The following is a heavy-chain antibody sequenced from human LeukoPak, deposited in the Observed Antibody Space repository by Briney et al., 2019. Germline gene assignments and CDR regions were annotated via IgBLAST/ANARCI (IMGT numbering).Heavy chain of an antibody. V-gene: IGHV4-59*08. CDR2: IYYSGST. D-gene: IGHD3-10*01. CDR3: ARLVIRFGELFLDY. J-gene: IGHJ4*02. Sequence: PSETLSLTCTVSGGSISSYYWNWIRQPPGKGLEWIGYIYYSGSTNYNPSLKSRVTIPVDTSKNQFSLKLSSVTAADTAVYYCARLVIRFGELFLDYWGQGTLVTVSS. CDR1: GGSISSYY.